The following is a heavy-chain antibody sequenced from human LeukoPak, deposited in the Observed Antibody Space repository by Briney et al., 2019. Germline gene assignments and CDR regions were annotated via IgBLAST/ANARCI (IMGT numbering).Heavy chain of an antibody. D-gene: IGHD4-17*01. V-gene: IGHV4-4*07. CDR1: GGSISSYY. CDR2: IYTSGTT. Sequence: ASETLSLTCTVSGGSISSYYWSWIRQPAGKGLEWIGRIYTSGTTHYNPSLKSRVTMSVDTSKNQFFLKLSSVTAADTAVYYCARLSTVTTSFDYWGQGTLVTVSS. J-gene: IGHJ4*02. CDR3: ARLSTVTTSFDY.